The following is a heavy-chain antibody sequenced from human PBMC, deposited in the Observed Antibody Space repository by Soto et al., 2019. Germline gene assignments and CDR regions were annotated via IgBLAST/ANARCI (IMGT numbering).Heavy chain of an antibody. CDR2: IYYSGST. J-gene: IGHJ4*02. D-gene: IGHD5-18*01. CDR3: ARGGYSYGADY. CDR1: GGSVSSGSYY. Sequence: LSETLSLTCTVSGGSVSSGSYYWSWIRQPPGKGLEWIGYIYYSGSTNYNPSLKSRVTISVDTSKNQFSLKLSSVTAADTAVYYCARGGYSYGADYWGQGTLVTVSS. V-gene: IGHV4-61*01.